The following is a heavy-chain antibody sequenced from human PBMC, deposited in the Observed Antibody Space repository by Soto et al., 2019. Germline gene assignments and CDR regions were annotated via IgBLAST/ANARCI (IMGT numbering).Heavy chain of an antibody. CDR1: GFTVTDIY. CDR2: IYKDFT. Sequence: EVQLVESGGGLVQPGGSLSLSCVASGFTVTDIYMNWVRQAPGKGLEWVSVIYKDFTDYADFVKGRFSVSTDSSKNALYLQMDNLRAEDTAVYYCAREPRYCSGGSCSIMGDAFDIWGQGAMVTVSS. V-gene: IGHV3-66*01. J-gene: IGHJ3*02. CDR3: AREPRYCSGGSCSIMGDAFDI. D-gene: IGHD2-15*01.